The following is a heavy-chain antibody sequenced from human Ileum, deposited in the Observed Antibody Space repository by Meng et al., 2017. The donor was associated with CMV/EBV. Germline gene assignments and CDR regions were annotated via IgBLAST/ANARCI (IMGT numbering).Heavy chain of an antibody. J-gene: IGHJ4*02. CDR2: ISGSGAST. CDR1: EFTSGDYA. Sequence: VQLLGSGGGLVQPGGSLRLSCTGSEFTSGDYAMTWVRQAPGKGLEWVSSISGSGASTYYADSVNGRFSLSRDNSKNTVSLQMNSLRAEDTAVYYCARPISGWSPLVYWGQGTLVTVSS. CDR3: ARPISGWSPLVY. D-gene: IGHD6-19*01. V-gene: IGHV3-23*01.